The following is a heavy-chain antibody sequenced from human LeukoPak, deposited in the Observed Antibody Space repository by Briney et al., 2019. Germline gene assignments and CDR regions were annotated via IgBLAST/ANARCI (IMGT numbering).Heavy chain of an antibody. V-gene: IGHV3-23*01. J-gene: IGHJ3*02. CDR1: GFTFSSYA. D-gene: IGHD3-22*01. CDR3: AKDHVNTMIVAHAFDI. Sequence: TGASLRLSCAASGFTFSSYAMSWVRQAPGKGLEWVSAISGSGGSTYYADSVKGRFTISRDNSKNTLYLQMNSLRAEDTDVYYCAKDHVNTMIVAHAFDIWGQGTMVTVSS. CDR2: ISGSGGST.